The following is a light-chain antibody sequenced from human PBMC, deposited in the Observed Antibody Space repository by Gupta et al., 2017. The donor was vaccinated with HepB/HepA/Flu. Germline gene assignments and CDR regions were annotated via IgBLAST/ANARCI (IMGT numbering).Light chain of an antibody. CDR3: RQYLTQPFT. CDR2: AAS. V-gene: IGKV1-6*01. CDR1: QGIRID. Sequence: IQMTQSPSSLSASVGDRVTITCRASQGIRIDLGWYQQKPGKAPKLLIYAASSVKRGVPSRFSGSGSGTDLTLTISIRQPEDFATYYCRQYLTQPFTFGPGTNVDIK. J-gene: IGKJ3*01.